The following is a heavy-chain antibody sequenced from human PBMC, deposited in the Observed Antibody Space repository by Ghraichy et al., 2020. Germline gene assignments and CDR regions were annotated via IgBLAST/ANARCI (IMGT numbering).Heavy chain of an antibody. D-gene: IGHD3-22*01. V-gene: IGHV4-59*08. Sequence: SETLSLTCTVSGGSISSYYWSWIRQPPGKGLEWIGYIYYSGSTNYNPSLKSRVTISVDTSKNQFSLKLSSVTAADTAVYYCAGKGKPSSYDSSGYSFDYWGQGTLVTVSS. CDR1: GGSISSYY. CDR2: IYYSGST. J-gene: IGHJ4*02. CDR3: AGKGKPSSYDSSGYSFDY.